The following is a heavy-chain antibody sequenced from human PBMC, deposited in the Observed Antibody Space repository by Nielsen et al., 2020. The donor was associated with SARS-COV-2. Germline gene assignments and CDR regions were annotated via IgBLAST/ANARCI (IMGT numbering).Heavy chain of an antibody. CDR2: INAGNGNT. CDR3: ARDLVVGATTWYYMDV. Sequence: ASVKVSCKASGYTFTSYAMRWVRQAPGQRLEWMGWINAGNGNTKYSQKFQGRVTITRDTSASTAYMELSSLRSEDTAVYYCARDLVVGATTWYYMDVWGKGTTVTVSS. D-gene: IGHD1-26*01. J-gene: IGHJ6*03. CDR1: GYTFTSYA. V-gene: IGHV1-3*01.